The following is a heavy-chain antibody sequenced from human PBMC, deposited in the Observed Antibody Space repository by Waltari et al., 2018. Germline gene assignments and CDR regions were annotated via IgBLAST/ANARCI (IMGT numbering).Heavy chain of an antibody. CDR1: GVTFGSYG. CDR3: TRRELGGAFDP. J-gene: IGHJ5*01. Sequence: QVQLVQSGAEVKKPGSSVKVSCKASGVTFGSYGISWVRQAPGEGLEWMGGIIPIVGTAPNYAQKFQGRLTVTADESTATVYMDLSSLRSDDTAIYYCTRRELGGAFDPWGQGTLVTVSS. CDR2: IIPIVGTAP. V-gene: IGHV1-69*12. D-gene: IGHD3-16*01.